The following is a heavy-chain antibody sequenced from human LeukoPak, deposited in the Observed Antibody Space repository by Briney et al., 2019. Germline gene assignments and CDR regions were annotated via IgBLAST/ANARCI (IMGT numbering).Heavy chain of an antibody. CDR2: ISHSGNT. Sequence: EASETLSLTCTVSGDSISSGSYSWSWVRQPPGKGLEWVGYISHSGNTYYSPSLKSRVTISVDNSKNQFSLKLTSVTAADTAVYYCARYSTTWPYWYFDLWGRGTLVTVSS. D-gene: IGHD6-13*01. CDR3: ARYSTTWPYWYFDL. V-gene: IGHV4-30-2*01. CDR1: GDSISSGSYS. J-gene: IGHJ2*01.